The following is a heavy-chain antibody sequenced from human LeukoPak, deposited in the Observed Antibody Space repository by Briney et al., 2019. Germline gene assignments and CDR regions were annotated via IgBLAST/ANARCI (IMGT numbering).Heavy chain of an antibody. V-gene: IGHV4-34*03. Sequence: PSETLSVTCVVYGWSFNGYFRSWIRPPPARGLDGIGEIDHSGGANYNPSLQSRVTISLDTTKKQFYLRVTSVSAAGTDLEPSAEGNANPSLKSPLTKSLHTPKNQFSLGLASVTAADTAMYHCARGHCYGSSWQRVGGYDYWGQGTLVTVSS. CDR2: IDHSGGA. CDR3: AEGNANPSLKSPLTKSLHTPKNQFSLGLASVTAADTAMYHCARGHCYGSSWQRVGGYDY. D-gene: IGHD5-18*01. J-gene: IGHJ4*02. CDR1: GWSFNGYF.